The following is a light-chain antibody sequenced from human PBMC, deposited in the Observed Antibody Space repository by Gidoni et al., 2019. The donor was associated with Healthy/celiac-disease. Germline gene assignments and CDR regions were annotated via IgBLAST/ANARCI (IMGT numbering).Light chain of an antibody. CDR2: AAS. Sequence: DIQMTQSPSALSASVGDRVTITCRASQSISSYLNCYQQKPGKAHKLLIYAASSLQSGVPSRFSGSGSGTDFTLTISSLQPEDFATYYCQQSYSTPPLTFGGGTKVEIK. V-gene: IGKV1-39*01. CDR3: QQSYSTPPLT. J-gene: IGKJ4*01. CDR1: QSISSY.